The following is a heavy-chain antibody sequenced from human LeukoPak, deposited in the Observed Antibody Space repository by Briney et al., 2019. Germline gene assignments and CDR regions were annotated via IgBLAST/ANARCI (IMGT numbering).Heavy chain of an antibody. CDR1: GYTFTSYY. CDR3: AATMVRGNTFDY. V-gene: IGHV1-46*01. Sequence: GASVKVSCKASGYTFTSYYMHWVRQAPGQGLEWMGIINPSGGSTSYAQKFQGRVTITTDESTSTAYMEPSSLRSEDTAVYYCAATMVRGNTFDYWGQGTLVTVSS. CDR2: INPSGGST. D-gene: IGHD3-10*01. J-gene: IGHJ4*02.